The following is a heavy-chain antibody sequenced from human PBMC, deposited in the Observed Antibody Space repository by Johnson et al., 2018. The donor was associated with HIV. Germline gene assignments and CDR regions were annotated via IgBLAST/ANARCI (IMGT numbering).Heavy chain of an antibody. CDR3: ARAYYDSRGYYPHAFHV. J-gene: IGHJ3*01. V-gene: IGHV3-30*14. CDR2: IYVGGNT. D-gene: IGHD3-22*01. Sequence: QEQLVESGGGVVQPGRSLRLSCEASGFTLSSSAFHWVRQAPGKGLEWVSSIYVGGNTYSADSVKGRFTISRDNSENTLYLQMNRRRAEDTAVYYCARAYYDSRGYYPHAFHVWGQGTVVTVSS. CDR1: GFTLSSSA.